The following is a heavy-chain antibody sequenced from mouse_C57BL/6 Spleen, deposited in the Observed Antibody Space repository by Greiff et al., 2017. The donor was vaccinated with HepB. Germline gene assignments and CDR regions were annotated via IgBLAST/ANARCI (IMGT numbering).Heavy chain of an antibody. CDR2: IYPGSGST. J-gene: IGHJ1*03. CDR3: ARSGNYYGSNWYFDV. D-gene: IGHD1-1*01. CDR1: GYTFTSYW. V-gene: IGHV1-55*01. Sequence: QVQLQQPGAELVKPGASVKMSSKASGYTFTSYWITWVKQRPGQGLEWIGDIYPGSGSTNYNEKFKSKATLTVDTSSSTAYMQLSSLTSEDSAVYYCARSGNYYGSNWYFDVWGTGTTVTVSS.